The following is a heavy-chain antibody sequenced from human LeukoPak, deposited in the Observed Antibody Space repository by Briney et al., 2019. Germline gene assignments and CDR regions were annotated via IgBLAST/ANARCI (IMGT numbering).Heavy chain of an antibody. D-gene: IGHD6-19*01. Sequence: GGSLRLSCAASGFTFSSYWMSWVRQAPGKGLEWVANIKQDGSEKYYVDSVKGRFTISRDNAKNSLYLQLNSLRAEDTAVYYRARSPYTSGWYGVGYWGQGTLVTVPS. V-gene: IGHV3-7*01. CDR1: GFTFSSYW. J-gene: IGHJ4*02. CDR2: IKQDGSEK. CDR3: ARSPYTSGWYGVGY.